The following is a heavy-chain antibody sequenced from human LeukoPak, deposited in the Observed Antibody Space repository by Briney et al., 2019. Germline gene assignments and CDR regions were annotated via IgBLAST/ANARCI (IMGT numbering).Heavy chain of an antibody. CDR1: GFTFTTHW. CDR3: ARRLYSGDSMTAFDY. J-gene: IGHJ4*02. V-gene: IGHV5-51*01. D-gene: IGHD1-26*01. Sequence: GESLKISCKGSGFTFTTHWFGWVRQMPGKGLEWMGSIYPTDSDTRYSPSFQGQVTISADKSITTAYLRWSSLRASDTAMYYCARRLYSGDSMTAFDYWGQGTLVTVSS. CDR2: IYPTDSDT.